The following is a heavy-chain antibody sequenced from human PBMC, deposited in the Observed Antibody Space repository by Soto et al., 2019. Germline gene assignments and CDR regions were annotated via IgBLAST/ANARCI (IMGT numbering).Heavy chain of an antibody. CDR1: GYTFTNHG. J-gene: IGHJ3*02. D-gene: IGHD3-16*01. CDR3: ARDLVARIGGEAVDI. Sequence: QVQLVQSGTEVKKPGASVKVSCKTSGYTFTNHGINWVRQAPGQGLEWMGWINPYNANTNYAPKLQGRVTMTTDTATPAAYMDLRSLTSDDTANYYSARDLVARIGGEAVDIWGQGKVVTVSS. CDR2: INPYNANT. V-gene: IGHV1-18*04.